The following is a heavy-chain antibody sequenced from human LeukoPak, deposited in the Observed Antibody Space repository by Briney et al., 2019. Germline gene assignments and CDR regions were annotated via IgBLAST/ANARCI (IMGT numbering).Heavy chain of an antibody. CDR1: GFTFSSYG. Sequence: GGSLRLSCAASGFTFSSYGMHWVRQAPGKGLEWVAVIWYDGSNKYYADSVKGRFTISRDNSKNTLYLQMNSLRAEDTAVYYCARDDSSALDAFDIWGQGTMVTVSS. CDR2: IWYDGSNK. J-gene: IGHJ3*02. CDR3: ARDDSSALDAFDI. D-gene: IGHD3-22*01. V-gene: IGHV3-33*01.